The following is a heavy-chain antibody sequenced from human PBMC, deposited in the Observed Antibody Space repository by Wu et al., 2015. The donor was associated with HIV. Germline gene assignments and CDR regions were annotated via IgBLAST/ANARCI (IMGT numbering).Heavy chain of an antibody. J-gene: IGHJ4*02. CDR1: QYTFINYD. D-gene: IGHD3-10*01. V-gene: IGHV1-2*02. Sequence: QVQLVQSGAEVTEPGASVMVSCKASQYTFINYDVHWVRQAPGQGLEWMGWISRNSGGANYAQKFQGRVTMTRDTSISTAYMELSRLRSDDTAVYYCARGSLVRGVLGDYYFDFWGQGTLVTVSS. CDR2: ISRNSGGA. CDR3: ARGSLVRGVLGDYYFDF.